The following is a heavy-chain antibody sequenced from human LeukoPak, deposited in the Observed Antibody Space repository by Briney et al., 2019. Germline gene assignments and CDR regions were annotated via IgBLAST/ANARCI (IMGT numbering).Heavy chain of an antibody. J-gene: IGHJ6*02. D-gene: IGHD1-14*01. CDR2: ISAYNGNT. CDR3: ARDASGNRRSGYYYYYGMDV. CDR1: GYTFTSYG. V-gene: IGHV1-18*01. Sequence: ASVKVSCKASGYTFTSYGISWVRQAPGQGLEWMGWISAYNGNTNYAQKLQGRVTMTTDTSTSTAYMELRSLRSDDTAVYYCARDASGNRRSGYYYYYGMDVWGQGTTVTVSS.